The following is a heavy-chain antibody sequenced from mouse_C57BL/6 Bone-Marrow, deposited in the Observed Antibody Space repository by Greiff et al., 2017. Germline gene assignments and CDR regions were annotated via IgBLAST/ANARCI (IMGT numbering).Heavy chain of an antibody. Sequence: QVQLKQSGAELVRPGASVTLSCKASGYTFTDYEMHWVKQTPVHGLEWIGAIYPETGGTAYNQKFKGKAILTADKSSSTAYMELRSLTSEDSAVYYCTRPGWAYVDYWGQGTTLTVSS. CDR1: GYTFTDYE. J-gene: IGHJ2*01. CDR3: TRPGWAYVDY. CDR2: IYPETGGT. V-gene: IGHV1-15*01. D-gene: IGHD3-1*01.